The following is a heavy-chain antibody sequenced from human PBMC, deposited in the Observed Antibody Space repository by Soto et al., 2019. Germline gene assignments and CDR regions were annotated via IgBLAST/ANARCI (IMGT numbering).Heavy chain of an antibody. V-gene: IGHV3-48*02. Sequence: GGSLRLSCAASGFTFSSYSMKWVRQAPGKGLEWVSYISSSSSTIYYADSVKGRFTISRDNAKNSLYLQMNSLRDEDTAVYYCARDTIVPAAIGLDPWGQGTLVTVSS. CDR2: ISSSSSTI. D-gene: IGHD2-2*01. CDR3: ARDTIVPAAIGLDP. J-gene: IGHJ5*02. CDR1: GFTFSSYS.